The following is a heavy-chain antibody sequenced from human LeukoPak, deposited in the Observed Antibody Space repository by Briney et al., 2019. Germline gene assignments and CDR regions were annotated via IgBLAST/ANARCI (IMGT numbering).Heavy chain of an antibody. CDR3: TTLSGPFDY. V-gene: IGHV3-15*01. Sequence: KPGGSLRLSCAASGFTFSNAWMSWVRQAPGKGLEWVGRIKSKTDGGTTDYAAPVKGRFSISRVVSKDTLFLQMNSLRTEDTAVYYCTTLSGPFDYWGQGTLVTVSS. D-gene: IGHD5-12*01. CDR2: IKSKTDGGTT. CDR1: GFTFSNAW. J-gene: IGHJ4*02.